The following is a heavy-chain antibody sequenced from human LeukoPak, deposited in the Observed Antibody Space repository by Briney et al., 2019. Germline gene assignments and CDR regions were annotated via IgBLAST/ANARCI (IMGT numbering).Heavy chain of an antibody. CDR3: AGEGGWSPFDY. D-gene: IGHD6-19*01. Sequence: GGSLRLSCAASGFTFCSYAMHWVRQAPGKGLEWVAVISYDGSNKYYADSVKGRFTISRDNSKNTLYLQMNSLRAEDTAVYYCAGEGGWSPFDYWGQGTLVTVSS. CDR2: ISYDGSNK. J-gene: IGHJ4*02. CDR1: GFTFCSYA. V-gene: IGHV3-30-3*01.